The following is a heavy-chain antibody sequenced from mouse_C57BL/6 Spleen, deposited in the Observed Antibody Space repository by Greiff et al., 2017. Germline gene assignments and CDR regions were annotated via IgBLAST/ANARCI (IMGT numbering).Heavy chain of an antibody. CDR3: ARNYDYDEEAMDY. Sequence: VQLQQSGPELVKPGDSVKISCKASGYSFTGYFMNWVMQSHGKSLEWIGRINPYNGDTFYNQKFKGKATLTVDKSSSTAHMELRSLTSEDSAVYYCARNYDYDEEAMDYWCQGTSVTVSS. V-gene: IGHV1-20*01. D-gene: IGHD2-4*01. J-gene: IGHJ4*01. CDR2: INPYNGDT. CDR1: GYSFTGYF.